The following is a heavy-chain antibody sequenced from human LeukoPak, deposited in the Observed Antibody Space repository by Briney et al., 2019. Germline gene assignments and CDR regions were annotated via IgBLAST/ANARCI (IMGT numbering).Heavy chain of an antibody. V-gene: IGHV3-23*01. CDR3: AKSEFTIAAADTVVSYYYGMDV. D-gene: IGHD6-13*01. Sequence: PGGSLRLSCAASGFTFSSYAMSWVRQAPGKGLEWVSAISGSGGSTYYADSVKGRFTISRDNSKNTLYLQMNSLRAEDTAVYYCAKSEFTIAAADTVVSYYYGMDVWGKGTTVTVSS. CDR1: GFTFSSYA. CDR2: ISGSGGST. J-gene: IGHJ6*04.